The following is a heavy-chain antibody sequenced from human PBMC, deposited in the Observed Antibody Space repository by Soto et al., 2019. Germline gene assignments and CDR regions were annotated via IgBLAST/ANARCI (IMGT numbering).Heavy chain of an antibody. D-gene: IGHD3-10*01. CDR2: IYYSGST. J-gene: IGHJ4*02. CDR3: ARGFRGVYFDF. CDR1: GGSISSYY. Sequence: PSETLSLTCTVSGGSISSYYWSWIRQPPGKGLEWIGYIYYSGSTNYNPSLKSRLTISIDTSKNQFSLKLSSVTAADTAMYFCARGFRGVYFDFWGQGTLVTVSS. V-gene: IGHV4-59*08.